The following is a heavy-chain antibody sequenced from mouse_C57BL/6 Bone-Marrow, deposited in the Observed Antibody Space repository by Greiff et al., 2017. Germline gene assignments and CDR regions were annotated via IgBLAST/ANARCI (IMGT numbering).Heavy chain of an antibody. V-gene: IGHV2-5*01. J-gene: IGHJ4*01. D-gene: IGHD2-4*01. CDR3: AKNWGDYDAYAMDY. CDR1: GFSLTSYG. CDR2: IWRGGST. Sequence: QVQLKQSGPGLVQPSQSLSITCTVSGFSLTSYGVHWVRQSPGKGLEWLGVIWRGGSTDYNAAFMSRLSITKDNSKSQVFFKMNSLQADDTAIYCCAKNWGDYDAYAMDYWGQGTSVTVSS.